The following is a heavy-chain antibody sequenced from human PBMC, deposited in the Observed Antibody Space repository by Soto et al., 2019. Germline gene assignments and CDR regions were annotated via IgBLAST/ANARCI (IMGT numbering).Heavy chain of an antibody. V-gene: IGHV1-18*01. CDR2: IKVDNGDT. J-gene: IGHJ4*02. CDR3: ARSRYYFDY. CDR1: GYTLKNYG. Sequence: QVHLVQSGGEVKKPGASVKVSXKASGYTLKNYGIGWVRQAPGLGPEWVGWIKVDNGDTKYAEKLQGRVTLTTDTSTSTAYMELRNLRSDDTAFYYCARSRYYFDYWGQGTLVTVSS.